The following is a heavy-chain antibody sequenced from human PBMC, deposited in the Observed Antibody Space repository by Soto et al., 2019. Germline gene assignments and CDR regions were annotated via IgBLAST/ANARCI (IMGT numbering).Heavy chain of an antibody. CDR1: GGTFSSYA. D-gene: IGHD3-22*01. V-gene: IGHV1-69*13. J-gene: IGHJ4*02. CDR3: ASRLDPPYYYDSSGYYYYFDY. Sequence: ASVKVSCKASGGTFSSYAISWVRQAPGQGLEWMGGIIPIFGTANYAQKFQGRVTITADESTGTAYMELSSLRSEDTAVYYCASRLDPPYYYDSSGYYYYFDYWGQGTLVTVSS. CDR2: IIPIFGTA.